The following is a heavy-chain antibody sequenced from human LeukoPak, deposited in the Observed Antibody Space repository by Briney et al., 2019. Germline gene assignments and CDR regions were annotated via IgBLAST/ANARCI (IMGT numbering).Heavy chain of an antibody. CDR3: ARVMRSGSPFDY. J-gene: IGHJ4*02. Sequence: GGSLRLSCAASGFTFSNFAMSWVRQAPGKGLEWVSYICKDGNTRNHADSVKGRFTISRDNAKNSLYLQMNSLRAEDTAVYYCARVMRSGSPFDYWGQGTLVTVSS. V-gene: IGHV3-11*01. CDR2: ICKDGNTR. CDR1: GFTFSNFA. D-gene: IGHD1-26*01.